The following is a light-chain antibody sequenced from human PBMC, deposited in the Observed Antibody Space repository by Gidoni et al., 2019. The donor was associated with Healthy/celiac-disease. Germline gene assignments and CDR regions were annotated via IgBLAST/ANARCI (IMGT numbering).Light chain of an antibody. CDR3: QQYNNWLLLT. V-gene: IGKV3-15*01. J-gene: IGKJ4*01. Sequence: EIVMTQSPATLSVSPGERATRSCRASQSVNSNLAWYQQKPGQAPRLLIYGASTRATGIPARFSGSGSGTEFTLTISSLQSEDFAVYYCQQYNNWLLLTFGGGTKVEIK. CDR1: QSVNSN. CDR2: GAS.